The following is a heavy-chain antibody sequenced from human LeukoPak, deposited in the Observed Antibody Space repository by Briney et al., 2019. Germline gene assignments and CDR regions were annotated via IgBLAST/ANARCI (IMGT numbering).Heavy chain of an antibody. D-gene: IGHD6-6*01. CDR3: AREEYSSSSRTRGWFDP. V-gene: IGHV3-33*01. J-gene: IGHJ5*02. CDR2: IWYDGSNK. Sequence: GGSLRLSCAASGFTFSSYGMHWVRQAPGKGLEWVAVIWYDGSNKYYADSVKGRFTISRDNSKNTLYLQMNSLRAEDTAVYYCAREEYSSSSRTRGWFDPWGQGTLVTVSS. CDR1: GFTFSSYG.